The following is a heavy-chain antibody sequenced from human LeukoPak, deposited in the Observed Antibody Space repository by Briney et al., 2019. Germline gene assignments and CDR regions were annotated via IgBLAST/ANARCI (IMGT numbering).Heavy chain of an antibody. D-gene: IGHD3-16*01. J-gene: IGHJ4*02. CDR1: GYTFTSYA. V-gene: IGHV7-4-1*02. Sequence: ASVEVSCKASGYTFTSYAVNWVRQAPGQGLEWMGWINTNTGKPTYAQGFTGRFVFSLDTSVTTAYMQINSLKAEDTAVYYCAREVEMVVSGGGLFDYWGQGTLVTASS. CDR2: INTNTGKP. CDR3: AREVEMVVSGGGLFDY.